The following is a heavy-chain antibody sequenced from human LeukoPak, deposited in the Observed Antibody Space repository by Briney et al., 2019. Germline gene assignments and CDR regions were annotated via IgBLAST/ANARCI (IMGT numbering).Heavy chain of an antibody. J-gene: IGHJ6*03. V-gene: IGHV1-2*02. CDR2: INPHSGGT. D-gene: IGHD2-21*02. CDR3: ARGVTARGFYYYMDI. CDR1: GYTFTGYY. Sequence: RASVKVSCKASGYTFTGYYIQWVRQAPGQGLEWMGWINPHSGGTNYAQEFQGRVTMTRDTSIGTAYMELSSLRPDDTAVYSCARGVTARGFYYYMDIWGNGTTVTISS.